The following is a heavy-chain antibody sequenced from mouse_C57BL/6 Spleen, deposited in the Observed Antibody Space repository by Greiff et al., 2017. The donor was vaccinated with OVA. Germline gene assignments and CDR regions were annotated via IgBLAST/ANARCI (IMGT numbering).Heavy chain of an antibody. D-gene: IGHD2-3*01. J-gene: IGHJ4*01. Sequence: EVQVVESEGGLVQPGSSMKLSCTASGFTFSDYYMAWVRQVPEKGLEWVANINYDGSSTYYLDSLKSRFIISRDNAKNILYLQMSSLKSEDTATYYCARVGDGYQAMDYWGQGTSVTVSS. CDR3: ARVGDGYQAMDY. V-gene: IGHV5-16*01. CDR2: INYDGSST. CDR1: GFTFSDYY.